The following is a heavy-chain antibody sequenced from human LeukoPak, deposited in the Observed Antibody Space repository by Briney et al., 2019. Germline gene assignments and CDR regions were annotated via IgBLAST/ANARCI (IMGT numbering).Heavy chain of an antibody. CDR1: GGSISGYY. CDR2: IHYGGST. CDR3: ARVHGANDYFYGMDV. Sequence: PSETLSLTCTVSGGSISGYYWSWIRQSPGKGLEWIGYIHYGGSTNYNPSLKSRVIILLDTSKNQFSLKLSSVTAADTAVYYCARVHGANDYFYGMDVWGQGTTVSVSS. J-gene: IGHJ6*02. V-gene: IGHV4-59*01. D-gene: IGHD4/OR15-4a*01.